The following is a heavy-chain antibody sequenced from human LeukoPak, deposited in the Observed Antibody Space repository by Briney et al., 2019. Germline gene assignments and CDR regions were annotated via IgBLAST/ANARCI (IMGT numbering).Heavy chain of an antibody. CDR1: GFTFSNYA. CDR2: VSGSGGVT. V-gene: IGHV3-23*01. CDR3: ATFLAIVTARDSLYFQH. Sequence: GGSLRLSCAASGFTFSNYAMSWVRQAPGKGLEWVSGVSGSGGVTYHAESVKGRFTISRDNSKNTLHLQMNSLRAEDTAVYYCATFLAIVTARDSLYFQHWGQGTLVTVSS. D-gene: IGHD3-3*02. J-gene: IGHJ1*01.